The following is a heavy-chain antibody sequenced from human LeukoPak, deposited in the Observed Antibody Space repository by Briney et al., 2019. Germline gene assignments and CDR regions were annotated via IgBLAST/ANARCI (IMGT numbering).Heavy chain of an antibody. CDR3: ARVRSSSWYLPPGVGWFDP. J-gene: IGHJ5*02. V-gene: IGHV4-39*07. Sequence: TSETLSLTCTVSGGSISSSSYYWGWIRQPPGKGLEWIGSIYYSGSTYYNPSLKSRVTISVDTSKNQFSLKLSSVTAADTAVYYCARVRSSSWYLPPGVGWFDPWGQGTLVTVSS. CDR2: IYYSGST. CDR1: GGSISSSSYY. D-gene: IGHD6-13*01.